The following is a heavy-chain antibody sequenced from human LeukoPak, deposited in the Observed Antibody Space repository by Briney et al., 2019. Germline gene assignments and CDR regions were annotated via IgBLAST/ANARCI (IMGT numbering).Heavy chain of an antibody. Sequence: PSETLSLTCAVSGYSISSGYYWGWIRQPPGKGLEWIGSIYYSGSTYYNPSLQNRVTIPVDTSTNQLSLNLSSVTAPDTAVCYCASAWRGAGGGPFDYWGQGTLVTVSS. D-gene: IGHD1-26*01. CDR2: IYYSGST. CDR3: ASAWRGAGGGPFDY. CDR1: GYSISSGYY. V-gene: IGHV4-38-2*01. J-gene: IGHJ4*02.